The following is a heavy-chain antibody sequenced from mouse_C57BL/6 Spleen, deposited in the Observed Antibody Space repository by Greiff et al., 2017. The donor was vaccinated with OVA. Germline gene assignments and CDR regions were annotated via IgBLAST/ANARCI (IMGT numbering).Heavy chain of an antibody. CDR2: IDPSDSYT. Sequence: VQLQQPGAELVKPGASVKLSCKASGYTFTSYWMQWVKQRPGQGLEWIGEIDPSDSYTNYNQKFKGKATLTVDTSSSTAYMQLSSLTSEDSAVYYCARSTAQATYDYWGQGTTLTVSS. J-gene: IGHJ2*01. V-gene: IGHV1-50*01. CDR1: GYTFTSYW. CDR3: ARSTAQATYDY. D-gene: IGHD3-2*02.